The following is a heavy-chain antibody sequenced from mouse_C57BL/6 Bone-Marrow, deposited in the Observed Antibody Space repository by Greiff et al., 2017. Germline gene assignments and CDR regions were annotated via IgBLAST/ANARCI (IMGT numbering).Heavy chain of an antibody. CDR3: ARSYYSSPAWFAY. D-gene: IGHD2-12*01. V-gene: IGHV1-50*01. CDR2: IDPSDSYT. J-gene: IGHJ3*01. CDR1: GYTFTSYW. Sequence: QVQLKQPGAELVKPGASVKLSCKASGYTFTSYWMQWVKQRPGQGLEWIGEIDPSDSYTNYNQKFKGKATLTVDTSSSTAYMNLSSLTSEDSAVYYCARSYYSSPAWFAYWRQGTLVTVSA.